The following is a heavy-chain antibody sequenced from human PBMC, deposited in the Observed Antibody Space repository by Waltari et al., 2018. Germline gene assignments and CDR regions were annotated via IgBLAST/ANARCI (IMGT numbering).Heavy chain of an antibody. Sequence: QVQLVESGGGVVQPGGSLRLSCAASGFTFSSHGMHWVRQAPGKGLEWVAFIRYDGSNKYYADSVKGRFTISRDNSKNTLYLQMNSLRAEDTAVYYCAKDHGYSSSSPGYWGQGTLVTVSS. D-gene: IGHD6-13*01. CDR1: GFTFSSHG. CDR3: AKDHGYSSSSPGY. CDR2: IRYDGSNK. V-gene: IGHV3-30*02. J-gene: IGHJ4*02.